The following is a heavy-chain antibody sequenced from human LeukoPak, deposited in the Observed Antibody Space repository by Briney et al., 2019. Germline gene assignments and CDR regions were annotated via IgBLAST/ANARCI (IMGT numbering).Heavy chain of an antibody. CDR3: ARGAYYYDSSGYYYGRYFDL. J-gene: IGHJ2*01. V-gene: IGHV4-39*07. CDR2: IYYSGST. CDR1: GGSISSSSYY. Sequence: PSETLSLTCTVSGGSISSSSYYWGWIRQPPGKGLEWIGSIYYSGSTNYNPSLKSRVTISVDTSKNQFSLKLSSVTAADTAVYYCARGAYYYDSSGYYYGRYFDLWGRGTLVTVSS. D-gene: IGHD3-22*01.